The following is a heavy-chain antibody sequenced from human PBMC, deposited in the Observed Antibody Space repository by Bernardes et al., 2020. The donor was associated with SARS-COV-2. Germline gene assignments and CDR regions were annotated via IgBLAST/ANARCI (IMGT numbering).Heavy chain of an antibody. CDR1: GYSFSRYS. Sequence: GACLKNSSKGSGYSFSRYSITWVRPIPGKGLEWMGRIDPTEPSPNYSPSFQGHVTISADKSISTAYLRWSSLKASDTAMYYCAIQEGYCSGGTCSGEDYWGQGTLITVSS. CDR2: IDPTEPSP. D-gene: IGHD2-15*01. V-gene: IGHV5-10-1*01. J-gene: IGHJ4*02. CDR3: AIQEGYCSGGTCSGEDY.